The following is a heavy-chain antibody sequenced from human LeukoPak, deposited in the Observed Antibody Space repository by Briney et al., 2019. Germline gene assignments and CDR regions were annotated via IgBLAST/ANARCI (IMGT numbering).Heavy chain of an antibody. J-gene: IGHJ4*02. D-gene: IGHD5-18*01. CDR3: ARGSAYSYGRHFDY. Sequence: SETLSLTCTVSGGSISDYYWSWIRQPPGKGLEWHGYIYYSRSTNYNPSLNSRVTISVETSKNQFSLKLTSVTAADTAVYYCARGSAYSYGRHFDYWGQGALVTVPS. CDR1: GGSISDYY. CDR2: IYYSRST. V-gene: IGHV4-59*01.